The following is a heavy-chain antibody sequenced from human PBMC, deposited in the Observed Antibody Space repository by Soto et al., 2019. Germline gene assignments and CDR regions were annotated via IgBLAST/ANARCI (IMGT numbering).Heavy chain of an antibody. CDR1: GFTVSNNY. CDR3: ATEGIAARLVY. D-gene: IGHD6-6*01. Sequence: EVQLVESGGGLIQPGGSLRLSCAASGFTVSNNYMSWVRQAPGKGLEWVSVIYPGGNTYCADSVKGRFTSSRDNSKNTLYLQMNSLRAEDTAVYYCATEGIAARLVYWGQGTLVTVSS. V-gene: IGHV3-53*01. J-gene: IGHJ4*02. CDR2: IYPGGNT.